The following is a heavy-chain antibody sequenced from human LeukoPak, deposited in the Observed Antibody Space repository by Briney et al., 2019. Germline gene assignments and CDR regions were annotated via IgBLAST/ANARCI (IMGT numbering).Heavy chain of an antibody. V-gene: IGHV3-23*01. CDR3: AKVGDFYGDYVGYIDY. CDR2: ISGSGGST. CDR1: GFTFSSYA. D-gene: IGHD4-17*01. Sequence: GGSLRLSCAASGFTFSSYAMSWVRQAPGKGPEWVSAISGSGGSTYYADSVKGRFTISRDNSKNTLYLQMNSLRAEDTAVYYCAKVGDFYGDYVGYIDYWGQGTLVTVSS. J-gene: IGHJ4*02.